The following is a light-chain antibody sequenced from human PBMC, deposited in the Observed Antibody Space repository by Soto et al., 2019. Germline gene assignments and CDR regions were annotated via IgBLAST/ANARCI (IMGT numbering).Light chain of an antibody. V-gene: IGKV3-11*01. J-gene: IGKJ4*01. CDR1: QSVSSY. CDR3: QQRSNWLALT. CDR2: DAS. Sequence: EIVLTQSPATLSLSPGERATLSCRASQSVSSYLAWYQQKPGQAPRLLIYDASNRATGIPARFSGSGAGTQFTPHTNSLEPEGFAVYYCQQRSNWLALTFGGGTKVEIK.